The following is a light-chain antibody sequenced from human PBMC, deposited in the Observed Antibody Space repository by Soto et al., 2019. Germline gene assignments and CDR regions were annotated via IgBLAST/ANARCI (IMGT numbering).Light chain of an antibody. CDR2: EVN. CDR1: SSDVGGYNF. CDR3: SSYAGTNNFVV. Sequence: QSALTQPPSASGSPGQSVTISCTGTSSDVGGYNFVSWYQHHPDKAPKLMIYEVNKRPSGVPDRFSGSKSGNTASLTVSGLQAEDEADYYCSSYAGTNNFVVFGGGTQLTVL. V-gene: IGLV2-8*01. J-gene: IGLJ2*01.